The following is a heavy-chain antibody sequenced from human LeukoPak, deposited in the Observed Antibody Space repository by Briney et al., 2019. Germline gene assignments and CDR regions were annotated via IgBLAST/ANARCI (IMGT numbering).Heavy chain of an antibody. CDR1: GFTFSSHR. J-gene: IGHJ4*02. D-gene: IGHD2-8*01. V-gene: IGHV3-74*01. CDR3: ARDTNGLAY. CDR2: VSTDGSTT. Sequence: GGSLRLSCAASGFTFSSHRMHWVRQAPGKGLVWVSCVSTDGSTTNYADSVKGRFTISRDDAKNTLYLQMNSLRVEDTAVYYCARDTNGLAYWGLGTRVTVSS.